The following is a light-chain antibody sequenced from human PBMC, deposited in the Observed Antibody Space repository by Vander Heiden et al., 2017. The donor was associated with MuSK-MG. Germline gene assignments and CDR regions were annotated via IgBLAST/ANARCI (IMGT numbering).Light chain of an antibody. J-gene: IGKJ4*01. CDR2: KAS. CDR1: QTVNSF. CDR3: QENKSYSA. V-gene: IGKV1-5*03. Sequence: DIQMTQSPSTLSASIGDRVTITCRASQTVNSFLAWYQQKPGKAPKLLVYKASSSVSGVPSRCSGSGSGTEFTLTSSSPQPDDFATYYCQENKSYSAFGGGTKVEIK.